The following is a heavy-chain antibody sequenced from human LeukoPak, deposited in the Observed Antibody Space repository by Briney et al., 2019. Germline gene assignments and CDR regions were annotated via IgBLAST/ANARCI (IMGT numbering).Heavy chain of an antibody. CDR1: GGSISSGDYY. CDR3: ARGFGDYGDREGLFDY. D-gene: IGHD4-17*01. J-gene: IGHJ4*02. CDR2: IYYSGST. Sequence: SQTLSLTCTVSGGSISSGDYYWSCIRQPPGKGLECIGYIYYSGSTNYNPSLKSRVTISVDTSKNQSSLKLSSVTAADTAVYYCARGFGDYGDREGLFDYWGQGTLVTVSS. V-gene: IGHV4-61*08.